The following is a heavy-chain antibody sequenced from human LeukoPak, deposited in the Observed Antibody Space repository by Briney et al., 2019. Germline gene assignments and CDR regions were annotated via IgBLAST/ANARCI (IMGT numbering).Heavy chain of an antibody. J-gene: IGHJ3*02. Sequence: ASVKVSCKASGYTFTSYAMHSVRQAPGQRLEGMGWINAGNGNTKYSQKFQGRVTITRDTSASTAYMELSSLRSEDTAVYYCAREFDSSGDAFDIWGQGTMVTVSS. D-gene: IGHD3-22*01. CDR3: AREFDSSGDAFDI. V-gene: IGHV1-3*01. CDR2: INAGNGNT. CDR1: GYTFTSYA.